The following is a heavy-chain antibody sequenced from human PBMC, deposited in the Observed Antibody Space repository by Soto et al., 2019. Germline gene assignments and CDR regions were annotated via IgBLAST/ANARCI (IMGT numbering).Heavy chain of an antibody. CDR1: GYTFTSYG. D-gene: IGHD6-13*01. V-gene: IGHV1-8*02. J-gene: IGHJ5*02. CDR3: AKEVLAAGQGWFDP. Sequence: ASVKVSCKASGYTFTSYGISWVRQAPGQGLEWMGWMNANNGNTGYAQKFQGRVTMTRNTSISTAYMELSSLRSEDTAVYYCAKEVLAAGQGWFDPWGQGTLVTVSS. CDR2: MNANNGNT.